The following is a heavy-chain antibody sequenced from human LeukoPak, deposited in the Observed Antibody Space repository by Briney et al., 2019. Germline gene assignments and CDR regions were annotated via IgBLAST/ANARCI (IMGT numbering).Heavy chain of an antibody. Sequence: SGRSLRLSCAASGFTFSSYAMHWVRQAPGKGLEWVEVISYDGSNKYYADSVKGRFTISRDNSKNTLYLQMNSLRAEDTAVYYCARDMGATIILSAFDIWGQGTMVTVSS. CDR3: ARDMGATIILSAFDI. J-gene: IGHJ3*02. CDR1: GFTFSSYA. V-gene: IGHV3-30-3*01. CDR2: ISYDGSNK. D-gene: IGHD5-24*01.